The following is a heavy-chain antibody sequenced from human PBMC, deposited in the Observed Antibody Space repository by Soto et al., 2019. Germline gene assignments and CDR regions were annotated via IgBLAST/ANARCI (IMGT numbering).Heavy chain of an antibody. CDR3: ARVRDILSCGGIAVAGRGGGCLHYYNGMNV. CDR2: IIPILGTA. CDR1: GGTFSSYA. J-gene: IGHJ6*02. D-gene: IGHD6-19*01. V-gene: IGHV1-69*13. Sequence: GASVKVSCKASGGTFSSYAISWVRQAPGQGLEWMGGIIPILGTANYAQKFQGRVTITADESTSTAYMELSSLRSEDTAVYYCARVRDILSCGGIAVAGRGGGCLHYYNGMNVGGQGTTVTSP.